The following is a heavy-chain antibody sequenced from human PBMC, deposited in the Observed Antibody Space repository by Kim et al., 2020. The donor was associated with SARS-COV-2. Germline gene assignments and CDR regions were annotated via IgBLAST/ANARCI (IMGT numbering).Heavy chain of an antibody. CDR3: ARYYGGNSASYYYYYGMDV. D-gene: IGHD4-17*01. CDR2: IIPIFGTA. CDR1: GGTFSSYA. Sequence: SVKVSCKASGGTFSSYAISWVRQAPGQGLEWMGGIIPIFGTANYAQKFQGRVTITADESTSTAYMELSSLRSEDTAVYYCARYYGGNSASYYYYYGMDVWGQGTTVTVSS. V-gene: IGHV1-69*13. J-gene: IGHJ6*02.